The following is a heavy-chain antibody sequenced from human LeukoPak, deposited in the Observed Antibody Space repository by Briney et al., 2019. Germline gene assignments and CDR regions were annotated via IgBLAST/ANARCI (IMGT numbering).Heavy chain of an antibody. CDR3: ARVPAFPGAFDI. D-gene: IGHD2-2*01. Sequence: SQTLSLTCTVSGGSISSGSYYWSWLRQPAGKGLEWIGRIYTSGSTNYNPSLKSRVTISVDTSKNQFSLKLSSVTAADTAVYYCARVPAFPGAFDIWGQGTMVTVSS. CDR1: GGSISSGSYY. CDR2: IYTSGST. J-gene: IGHJ3*02. V-gene: IGHV4-61*02.